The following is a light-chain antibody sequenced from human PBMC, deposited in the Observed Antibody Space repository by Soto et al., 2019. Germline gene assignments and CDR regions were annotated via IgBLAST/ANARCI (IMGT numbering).Light chain of an antibody. V-gene: IGKV3-11*01. J-gene: IGKJ4*02. CDR3: QQRSNWPLT. CDR1: QSVSSY. Sequence: EIVLTQSPATLSLSPGERDTLSCSASQSVSSYLAGYQQKPGQAPMLLIYDSANRATGIPARFSGSGSGTDFTSTISRLEPEDFAVYDCQQRSNWPLTFGGGTKVEI. CDR2: DSA.